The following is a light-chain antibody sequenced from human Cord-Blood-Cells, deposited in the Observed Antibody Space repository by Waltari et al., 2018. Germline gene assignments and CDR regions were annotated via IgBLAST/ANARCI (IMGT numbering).Light chain of an antibody. CDR3: QQRSNWPRT. CDR2: DAS. V-gene: IGKV3-11*01. CDR1: QSVSSY. J-gene: IGKJ1*01. Sequence: EIVLTQSPATPSLSPGERATLSCRASQSVSSYLAWYQQKPGQAPRPLIYDASNRATGIPARFSGSGSGTDFTLTISSLEPEDFAVYYCQQRSNWPRTFGQGTKVEIK.